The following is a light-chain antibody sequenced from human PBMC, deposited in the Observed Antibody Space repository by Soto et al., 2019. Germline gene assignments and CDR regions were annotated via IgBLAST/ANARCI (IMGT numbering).Light chain of an antibody. V-gene: IGKV1-13*02. Sequence: AIQLTQSPSSLSASVGDRVTITCRASQGISSALAWYQQKPGKAPKLLIYDASSLESGVPSRFSGSGSGTDFTLNISSLQPEDFATYYCQQFNSYPLLFTFGPGTKVDIK. CDR2: DAS. CDR1: QGISSA. CDR3: QQFNSYPLLFT. J-gene: IGKJ3*01.